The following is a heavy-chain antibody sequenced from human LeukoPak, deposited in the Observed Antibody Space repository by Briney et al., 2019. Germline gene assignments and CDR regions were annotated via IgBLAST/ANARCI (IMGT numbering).Heavy chain of an antibody. CDR2: IWYDGSNK. V-gene: IGHV3-33*01. J-gene: IGHJ5*02. D-gene: IGHD6-13*01. CDR3: ARDRAAAGLNWFDP. CDR1: GFTFSSDG. Sequence: GGTLCLSCAASGFTFSSDGMHWVRQAPGKGLEWVAVIWYDGSNKYYADSVKGRFTISRDNSKNTLYLQMNSLRAEDTAVYYWARDRAAAGLNWFDPWGQGTLVTVSS.